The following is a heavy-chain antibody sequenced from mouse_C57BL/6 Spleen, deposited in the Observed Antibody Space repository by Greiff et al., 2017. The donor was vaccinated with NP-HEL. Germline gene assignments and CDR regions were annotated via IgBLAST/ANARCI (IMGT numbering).Heavy chain of an antibody. Sequence: EVKLVESGGGLVKPGGSLKLSCAASGFTFSDYGMHWVRQAPEKGLEWVAYISSGSSTIYYADTVKGRFTISRDNAKNTLFLQMTSLRSEDTAMYYCARKARTGTWAMDYWGQGTSVTVSS. D-gene: IGHD4-1*01. V-gene: IGHV5-17*01. J-gene: IGHJ4*01. CDR1: GFTFSDYG. CDR2: ISSGSSTI. CDR3: ARKARTGTWAMDY.